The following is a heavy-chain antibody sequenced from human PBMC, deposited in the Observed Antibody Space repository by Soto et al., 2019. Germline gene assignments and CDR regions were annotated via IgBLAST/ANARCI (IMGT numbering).Heavy chain of an antibody. D-gene: IGHD3-22*01. CDR3: ASGHYDASGYFDY. Sequence: ASVKVSCKASGYTFTSYAMHWVRQAPGQRLEWMGWITPFNGNTKYAQKFQDRVTFTGDTSLNTAYMELSSLRSDDTAMFYCASGHYDASGYFDYWGQGTLVTVSS. V-gene: IGHV1-3*01. CDR1: GYTFTSYA. J-gene: IGHJ4*02. CDR2: ITPFNGNT.